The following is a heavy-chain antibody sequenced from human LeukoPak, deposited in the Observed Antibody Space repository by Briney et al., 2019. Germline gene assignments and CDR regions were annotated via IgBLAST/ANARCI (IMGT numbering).Heavy chain of an antibody. CDR3: ARGRSSSSWYNVGDY. J-gene: IGHJ4*02. CDR1: GYTFTGYY. CDR2: ISAYNGNT. Sequence: GASVKVSCKASGYTFTGYYMHWVRQAPGQGLEWMGWISAYNGNTNYAQKLQGRVTMTTDTSTSTAYMELRSLRSDDTAVYYCARGRSSSSWYNVGDYWGQGTLVTVSS. D-gene: IGHD6-13*01. V-gene: IGHV1-18*04.